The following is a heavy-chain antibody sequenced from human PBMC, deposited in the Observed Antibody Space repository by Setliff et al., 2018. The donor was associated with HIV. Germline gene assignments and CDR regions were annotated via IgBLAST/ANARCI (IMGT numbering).Heavy chain of an antibody. D-gene: IGHD3-22*01. V-gene: IGHV3-23*01. CDR3: AKAGSWDYYDSSGYYHFDN. CDR2: ISGYGFST. J-gene: IGHJ4*02. CDR1: GFTFSSHA. Sequence: GESLTISCAASGFTFSSHAMSWVRQAPGKGLEWVSAISGYGFSTYYADSVKGRFTMSRDNSKNTLYLQMNSLRAEDTAVYHCAKAGSWDYYDSSGYYHFDNWGQGTLVTVSS.